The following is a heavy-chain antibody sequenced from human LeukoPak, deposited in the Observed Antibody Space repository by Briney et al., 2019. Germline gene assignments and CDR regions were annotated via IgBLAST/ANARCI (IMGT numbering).Heavy chain of an antibody. J-gene: IGHJ4*02. CDR1: GFTLSTYW. D-gene: IGHD1-1*01. CDR2: IKEDGSEK. CDR3: ARTTYGDS. Sequence: GGSLRPSCAASGFTLSTYWMTWVRQAPRKGLEWVAAIKEDGSEKHYVDSMKGRLTISRDNAKNSLYLQMSSLRAEDTAVYYCARTTYGDSWGQGTLVTVSS. V-gene: IGHV3-7*02.